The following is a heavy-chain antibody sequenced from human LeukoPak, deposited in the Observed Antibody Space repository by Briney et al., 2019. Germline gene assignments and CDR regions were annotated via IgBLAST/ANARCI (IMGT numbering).Heavy chain of an antibody. D-gene: IGHD3-10*01. CDR2: ISYDGSNK. J-gene: IGHJ4*02. Sequence: GGSLRLSCAASGFTFSSYGMHWVRQAPGKGLEWVAVISYDGSNKYYADSVKGRFTISRDNSKNTLYLQMNSLGAEDTAVYYCAGLRGVVADFDYWGQGTLVTVSS. CDR3: AGLRGVVADFDY. CDR1: GFTFSSYG. V-gene: IGHV3-30*03.